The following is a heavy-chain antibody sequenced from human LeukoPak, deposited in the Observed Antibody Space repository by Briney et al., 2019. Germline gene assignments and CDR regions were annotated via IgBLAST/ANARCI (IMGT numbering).Heavy chain of an antibody. CDR2: IYTSGST. Sequence: ASETLSLTCTVSGGSISSYYWSWIRQPAGKGLEWIGRIYTSGSTNYNPSLKSRVTMSVDTSKNQFSLKLSSVTAADTAVYYCAREGYSGYGPYFDYWGQGTLVTVSS. CDR1: GGSISSYY. J-gene: IGHJ4*02. V-gene: IGHV4-4*07. D-gene: IGHD5-12*01. CDR3: AREGYSGYGPYFDY.